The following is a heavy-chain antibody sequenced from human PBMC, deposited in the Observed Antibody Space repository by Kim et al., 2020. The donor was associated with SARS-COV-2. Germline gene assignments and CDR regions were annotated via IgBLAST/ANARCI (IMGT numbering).Heavy chain of an antibody. CDR1: GFTFSSYA. Sequence: GGSLRLSCAASGFTFSSYAMHWVRQAPGKGLEWVAVISSDGTNKFYADSVKGRFTISRDNSKNTLYLQMTSLRVEDTAVYYCARDIGSGLSGYYGMDVWG. CDR3: ARDIGSGLSGYYGMDV. CDR2: ISSDGTNK. J-gene: IGHJ6*01. D-gene: IGHD6-19*01. V-gene: IGHV3-30*04.